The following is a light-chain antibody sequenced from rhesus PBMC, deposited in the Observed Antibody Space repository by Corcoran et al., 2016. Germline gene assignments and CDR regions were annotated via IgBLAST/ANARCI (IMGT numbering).Light chain of an antibody. CDR1: QSVSRY. CDR3: YQHSSGYFA. Sequence: QVILTQSPATLSLSPGERATLSCRASQSVSRYLAWYQQKPGQAPRLLIYGASSRATGIPDRFSGSGSATDFTLTISSLEPEDVGVYHCYQHSSGYFAFGPGTKLDIK. J-gene: IGKJ3*01. V-gene: IGKV3-10*01. CDR2: GAS.